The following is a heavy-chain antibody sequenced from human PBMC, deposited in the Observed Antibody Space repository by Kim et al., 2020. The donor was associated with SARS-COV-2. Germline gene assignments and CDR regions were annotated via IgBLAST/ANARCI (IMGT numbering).Heavy chain of an antibody. CDR2: ISGSGGST. CDR1: GFTFSSYA. V-gene: IGHV3-23*01. J-gene: IGHJ6*02. Sequence: GGSLRLSCAASGFTFSSYAMSWVRQAPGKGLEWVSAISGSGGSTYYADSVKGRFTISRDNSKNTLYLQMNSLRAEDTAVYYCAKDSMGVLSCYSCYYGMDVWGQGTPVTVSS. D-gene: IGHD2-15*01. CDR3: AKDSMGVLSCYSCYYGMDV.